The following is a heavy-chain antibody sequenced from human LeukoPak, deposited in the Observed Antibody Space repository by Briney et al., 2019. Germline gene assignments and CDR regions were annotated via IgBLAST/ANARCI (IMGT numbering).Heavy chain of an antibody. CDR3: AKDTPSGYDVLIDY. Sequence: GGSRSLSCALSRFTFSDYYMGWVRQAPGKRLDWVSYISSSGSTIYYADSVKGRFNISRDNAKNSLYLQMKSLRAEDTAVYYCAKDTPSGYDVLIDYWGQGTLVAVSS. CDR1: RFTFSDYY. CDR2: ISSSGSTI. D-gene: IGHD5-12*01. J-gene: IGHJ4*02. V-gene: IGHV3-11*01.